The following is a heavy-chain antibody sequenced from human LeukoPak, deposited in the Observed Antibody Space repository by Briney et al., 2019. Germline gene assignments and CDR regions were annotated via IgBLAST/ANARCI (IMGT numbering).Heavy chain of an antibody. Sequence: PGGSLRLSCAASGFTFNSYAMSWVRQAPGKGLEWVSAISGSGGSTYYADSVKGRFTISRDNSKNTLYLQMNSLRVGDTAVYYCAKRSGYSSGWYDYWGQGTLVTVSS. V-gene: IGHV3-23*01. J-gene: IGHJ4*02. D-gene: IGHD6-19*01. CDR3: AKRSGYSSGWYDY. CDR1: GFTFNSYA. CDR2: ISGSGGST.